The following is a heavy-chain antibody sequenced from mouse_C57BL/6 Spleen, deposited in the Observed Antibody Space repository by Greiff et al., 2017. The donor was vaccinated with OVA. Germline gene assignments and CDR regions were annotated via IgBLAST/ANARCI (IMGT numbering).Heavy chain of an antibody. J-gene: IGHJ2*01. D-gene: IGHD1-1*01. Sequence: EVQLQQSGPELVKPGASVKISCKASGYSFTDYNMHWVKQSNGQSLEWIGGINPNYGTTSYNQKFKGKATLTAYQSSSTAYMQLNSLTSEDSAVYYCERHGYGSHYFDYWGQGTTLTVSS. CDR2: INPNYGTT. V-gene: IGHV1-39*01. CDR1: GYSFTDYN. CDR3: ERHGYGSHYFDY.